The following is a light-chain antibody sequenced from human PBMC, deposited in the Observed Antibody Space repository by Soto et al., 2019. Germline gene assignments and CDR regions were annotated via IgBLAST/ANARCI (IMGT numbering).Light chain of an antibody. CDR2: DVN. Sequence: QSALTQPNSVSGSPGQSITISCTGTNFDIGAYNYVSWYLQHPGKVPKLIIYDVNNRPTGVSTRLSGSKSGNTASLTISGLQAEDEADYYCRSYTENKTVVFGGGTKLTVL. CDR1: NFDIGAYNY. V-gene: IGLV2-14*01. CDR3: RSYTENKTVV. J-gene: IGLJ2*01.